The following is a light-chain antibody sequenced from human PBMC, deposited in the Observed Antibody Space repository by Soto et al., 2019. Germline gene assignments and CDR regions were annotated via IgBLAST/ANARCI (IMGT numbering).Light chain of an antibody. CDR1: QSVNNNY. J-gene: IGKJ2*01. CDR2: GAS. CDR3: QQYGGSPLFT. V-gene: IGKV3-20*01. Sequence: EIVLTQSPGTLSLSPGERGTLSCKASQSVNNNYLAWYQQKPGQAPRLLIYGASSRATGIPDRFSGSGSGTDLTLTISKLEPEDFAVYHCQQYGGSPLFTFGQGTKLEI.